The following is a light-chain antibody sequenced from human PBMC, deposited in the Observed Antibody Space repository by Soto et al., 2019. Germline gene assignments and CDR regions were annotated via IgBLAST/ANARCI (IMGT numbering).Light chain of an antibody. J-gene: IGLJ1*01. CDR2: DVS. CDR3: SSYTSSNTYV. V-gene: IGLV2-14*03. CDR1: ISDVSGYNF. Sequence: QSVLTQPASVSGSPGQSITISCTGTISDVSGYNFVSWYQQYPGEAPKLKIYDVSNRPSGVSNRFSGSKSGNTASLTISGLQAEDEADYYCSSYTSSNTYVFGTGTKLTVL.